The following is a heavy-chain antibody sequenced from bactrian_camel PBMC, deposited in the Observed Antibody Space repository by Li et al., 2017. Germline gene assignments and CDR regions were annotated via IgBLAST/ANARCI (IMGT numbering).Heavy chain of an antibody. J-gene: IGHJ4*01. CDR3: AAGDPANV. D-gene: IGHD6*01. CDR2: INNDGKT. Sequence: HVQLVESGGVSVQAGGSLRLSCKVSGRKLNEPGMGWYRQAPGNECEWVSTINNDGKTYYANSVKGRFTISRDSAKNTVYLQMNSLKFEDTGLYYCAAGDPANVWGQGTQVTVS. CDR1: GRKLNEPG. V-gene: IGHV3S53*01.